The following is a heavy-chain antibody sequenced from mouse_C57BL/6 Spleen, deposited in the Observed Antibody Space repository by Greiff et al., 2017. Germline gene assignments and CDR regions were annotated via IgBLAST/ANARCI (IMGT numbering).Heavy chain of an antibody. D-gene: IGHD1-1*01. CDR1: GYAFSSSW. CDR2: IYPGDGDT. J-gene: IGHJ4*01. V-gene: IGHV1-82*01. Sequence: QVQLQQSGPELVKPGASVKISCKASGYAFSSSWMNWVKQRPGKGLEWIGRIYPGDGDTNYNGKFKGKATLTADKSSSTAYMQLSSLTSEDSAVYFCARRFYDYGSSLYAMDYWGQGTSVTVSS. CDR3: ARRFYDYGSSLYAMDY.